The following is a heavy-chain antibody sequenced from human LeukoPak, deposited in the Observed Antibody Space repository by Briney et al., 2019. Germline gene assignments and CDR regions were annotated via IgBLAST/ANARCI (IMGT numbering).Heavy chain of an antibody. Sequence: SETLSPTCTVSGGSISSYYWSWIRQPPGKGLEWIGYIYYSGSTNYNPSLKSRVTISVDTSKNQFSLKLSSVTAADTAVYYCAGYCTNGVCGFYGMDVWGQGTTVTVSS. CDR1: GGSISSYY. V-gene: IGHV4-59*01. CDR3: AGYCTNGVCGFYGMDV. D-gene: IGHD2-8*01. CDR2: IYYSGST. J-gene: IGHJ6*02.